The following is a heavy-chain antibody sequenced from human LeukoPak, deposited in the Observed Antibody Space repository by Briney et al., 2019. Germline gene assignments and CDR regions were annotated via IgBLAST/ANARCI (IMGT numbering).Heavy chain of an antibody. CDR1: RYSFTSYW. D-gene: IGHD3-22*01. CDR2: IHPGDSDT. V-gene: IGHV5-51*01. Sequence: GESLKISCKGSRYSFTSYWIGWVRQMPGKGLEWMGIIHPGDSDTRYSPSFQGQVTISADKSISTAYLQWSSLKASDTAMYYCARLTVRYYDSSGPSDIWGQGTMVTVSS. CDR3: ARLTVRYYDSSGPSDI. J-gene: IGHJ3*02.